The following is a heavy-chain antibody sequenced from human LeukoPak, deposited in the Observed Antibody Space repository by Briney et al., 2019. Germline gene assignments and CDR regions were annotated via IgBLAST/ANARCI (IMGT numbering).Heavy chain of an antibody. Sequence: GGSLRLSCAASGFTFSSYSMNWVRQAPEKGLEWVSSISSSSSYIYYADSVKGRFTISRDNAKNSLYLQMNSLRAEDTAVYYCARGEQYSSGFDYWGQGTLVTVSS. J-gene: IGHJ4*02. CDR1: GFTFSSYS. V-gene: IGHV3-21*01. CDR3: ARGEQYSSGFDY. D-gene: IGHD6-19*01. CDR2: ISSSSSYI.